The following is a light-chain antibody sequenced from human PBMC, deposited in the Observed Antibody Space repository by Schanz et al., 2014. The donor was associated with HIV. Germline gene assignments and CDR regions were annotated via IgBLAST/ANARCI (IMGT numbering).Light chain of an antibody. J-gene: IGKJ2*01. CDR3: QQYDTYPYT. Sequence: AIRITQSPSSLSASTGDRVTLTCRASQGISSYLAWYQQKPGKAPKLLIYAASTLQSGVPSRFSGSGSGTEFTLTISSLQPEDFATYYCQQYDTYPYTFGRGTKLEIK. CDR2: AAS. V-gene: IGKV1-8*01. CDR1: QGISSY.